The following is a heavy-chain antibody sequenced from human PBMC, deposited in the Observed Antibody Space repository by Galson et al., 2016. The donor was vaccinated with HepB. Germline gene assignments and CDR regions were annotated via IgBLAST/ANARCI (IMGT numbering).Heavy chain of an antibody. V-gene: IGHV3-30*18. CDR1: GLTFSSYG. CDR3: AKDIGSGHHYTEAIFDY. D-gene: IGHD3-22*01. Sequence: SLRLSCAASGLTFSSYGMHWVRQAPGKGLEWVTVISYDGSNKYYRDSVKGRFTISRDNSKNTLYLQMNSLRAEDTAVYYCAKDIGSGHHYTEAIFDYWGQGTLVTVSS. CDR2: ISYDGSNK. J-gene: IGHJ4*02.